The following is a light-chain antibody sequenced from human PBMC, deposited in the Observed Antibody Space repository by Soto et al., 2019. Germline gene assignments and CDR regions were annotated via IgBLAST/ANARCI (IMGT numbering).Light chain of an antibody. CDR3: QQYTA. CDR1: QSVSSSY. Sequence: EIVMTQSPATLSVSPGERATLSCRASQSVSSSYLAWYQQKPGQAPRLLIYGASSRATGIPDRFSGSGSGTDFTLTISRLEPEDFAVYYCQQYTAFGQGTMVDI. J-gene: IGKJ1*01. V-gene: IGKV3-20*01. CDR2: GAS.